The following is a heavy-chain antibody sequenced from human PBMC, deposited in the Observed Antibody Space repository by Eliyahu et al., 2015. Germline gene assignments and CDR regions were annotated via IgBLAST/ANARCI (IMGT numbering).Heavy chain of an antibody. D-gene: IGHD2-15*01. V-gene: IGHV1-18*01. CDR1: GYTFITYG. CDR3: ARARGDVLVVAATPDGMDV. Sequence: QVQLVQSGAEVKKPGASVKVSCKASGYTFITYGINWVRQAPGQGLEWMGWISVYNGNTNYAQKLQGRVTMTTDTSTSTAYMELRGLRSDDTAVYYCARARGDVLVVAATPDGMDVWGQGTTVTVS. J-gene: IGHJ6*02. CDR2: ISVYNGNT.